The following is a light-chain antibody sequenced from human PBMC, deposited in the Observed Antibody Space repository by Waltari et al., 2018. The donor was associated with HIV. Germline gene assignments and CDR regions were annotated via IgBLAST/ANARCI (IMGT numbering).Light chain of an antibody. J-gene: IGKJ1*01. CDR3: QQYHSYSS. Sequence: DIQMTQSPSTLSASVGDRVTITCRASQGISSWLAWYQQKPGKAPKLLIYKASSLESGVPSRFSGSGSGTEFTLTISSLQPDDFATYYCQQYHSYSSFGQGTKVEIK. V-gene: IGKV1-5*03. CDR1: QGISSW. CDR2: KAS.